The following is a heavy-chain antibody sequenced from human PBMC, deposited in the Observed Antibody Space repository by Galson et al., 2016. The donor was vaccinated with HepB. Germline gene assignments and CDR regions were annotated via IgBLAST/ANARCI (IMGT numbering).Heavy chain of an antibody. V-gene: IGHV1-18*04. D-gene: IGHD5-24*01. J-gene: IGHJ4*02. Sequence: VKVSCKASGYTFTTNGISWVRQAPGQGLEWVAWISAHNGDTNSAQKFQGRVTLTTDTSTRTAYMELRSLTSDDTAVYYCARDRDRSLDYWGQGTLVTVSS. CDR1: GYTFTTNG. CDR3: ARDRDRSLDY. CDR2: ISAHNGDT.